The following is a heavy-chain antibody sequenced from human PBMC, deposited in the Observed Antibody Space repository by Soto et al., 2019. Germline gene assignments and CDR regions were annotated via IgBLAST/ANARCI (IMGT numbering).Heavy chain of an antibody. J-gene: IGHJ3*02. CDR3: ASIAVAGTCNDFDI. D-gene: IGHD6-19*01. CDR2: IKQDGREK. Sequence: PAGSVRLSFAASLFTYSSYWVSLVRPAPRKALERVANIKQDGREKYYADAMKGRFTITRNNAKNSLYLKMNRLRAEDTAVYYGASIAVAGTCNDFDIWGQGTMVTVSS. CDR1: LFTYSSYW. V-gene: IGHV3-7*03.